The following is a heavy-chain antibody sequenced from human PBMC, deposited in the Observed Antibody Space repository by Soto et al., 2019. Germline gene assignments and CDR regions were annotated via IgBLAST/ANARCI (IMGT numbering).Heavy chain of an antibody. Sequence: QVQLVESGGGVVQPGGSLRVSCAASGFTFSRHGMHWVRQAPGKGLEWVAVVWYDGSNQQYADSVRGRFTISRDNSKNTLSLQMNSLRAEDTAVYYCARESTYRSDSGSGRTDSNYMDVWGKGTTVTVSS. CDR3: ARESTYRSDSGSGRTDSNYMDV. D-gene: IGHD3-10*01. CDR1: GFTFSRHG. J-gene: IGHJ6*03. CDR2: VWYDGSNQ. V-gene: IGHV3-33*01.